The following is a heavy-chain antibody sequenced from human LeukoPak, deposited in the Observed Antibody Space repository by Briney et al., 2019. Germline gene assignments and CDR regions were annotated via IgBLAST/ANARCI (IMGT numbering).Heavy chain of an antibody. CDR1: GGTFSSYA. V-gene: IGHV1-46*01. D-gene: IGHD6-19*01. CDR3: ARYSSDTGFDY. J-gene: IGHJ4*02. Sequence: GASVKVSCKASGGTFSSYAISWVRQAPGQGLEWMGIINPSGGSTSYAQKFQGRVTMTRDTSTSTVYMELSSLRSEDTAVYYCARYSSDTGFDYWGQGTLVTVSS. CDR2: INPSGGST.